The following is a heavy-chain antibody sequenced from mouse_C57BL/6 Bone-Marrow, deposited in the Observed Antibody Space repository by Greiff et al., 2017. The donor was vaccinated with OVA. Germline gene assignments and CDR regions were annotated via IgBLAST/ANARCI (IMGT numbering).Heavy chain of an antibody. V-gene: IGHV1-54*01. CDR1: GYAFTNYL. Sequence: QVQLQQSGAELVRPGTSVKVSCKASGYAFTNYLIEWVKQRPGQGLEWIGVINPGSGGTNYNEKFKGKATLTADKSSSTAYMQLSGLTSEDSAVYFCARPWDGYFDVWGTGTTVTVSS. CDR3: ARPWDGYFDV. CDR2: INPGSGGT. J-gene: IGHJ1*03. D-gene: IGHD4-1*01.